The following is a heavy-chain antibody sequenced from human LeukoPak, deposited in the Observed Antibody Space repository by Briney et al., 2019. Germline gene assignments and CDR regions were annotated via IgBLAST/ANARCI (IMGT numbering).Heavy chain of an antibody. Sequence: SETLSLTCTVSGGSISSYYWSWIRQPPGKGLEWIGYIYYNGSTNYNPSLKSRVTISVDTSKNQFSLKLSSVTAADTAVYYCARAILGDYYYYYYMDVWGKGTTVTVSS. CDR1: GGSISSYY. J-gene: IGHJ6*03. CDR3: ARAILGDYYYYYYMDV. D-gene: IGHD4-17*01. V-gene: IGHV4-59*01. CDR2: IYYNGST.